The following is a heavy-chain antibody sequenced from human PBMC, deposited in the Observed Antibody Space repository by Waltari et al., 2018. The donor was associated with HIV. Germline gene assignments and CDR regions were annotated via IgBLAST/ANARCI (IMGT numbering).Heavy chain of an antibody. V-gene: IGHV3-23*01. CDR1: GLIFTDFA. J-gene: IGHJ3*01. Sequence: QLLESGGGLVEPGGSLRLSCAASGLIFTDFAMDWVRQAPGKGVEWVSAIRGGGETFYADSVKGRFTISRDNSKNTLYLQMNSLRADDAAVYYCVKDSGRAADVFDLWGQGTMVTVSS. D-gene: IGHD3-10*01. CDR2: IRGGGET. CDR3: VKDSGRAADVFDL.